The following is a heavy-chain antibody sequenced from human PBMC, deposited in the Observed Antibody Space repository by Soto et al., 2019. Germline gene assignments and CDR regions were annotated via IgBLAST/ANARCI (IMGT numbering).Heavy chain of an antibody. J-gene: IGHJ4*02. Sequence: QVQLQQWGAGLLKPSETLSLTCAVYGGSFSGYYWSWIRQPAGKGLEWIGEINHSGSSNYNPSLKSRVTISVDTSKNQFSLKLSSVTAADTAVYYCARRISPDIVVVVAAYFDYWGQGTLVTVSS. D-gene: IGHD2-15*01. CDR1: GGSFSGYY. V-gene: IGHV4-34*01. CDR2: INHSGSS. CDR3: ARRISPDIVVVVAAYFDY.